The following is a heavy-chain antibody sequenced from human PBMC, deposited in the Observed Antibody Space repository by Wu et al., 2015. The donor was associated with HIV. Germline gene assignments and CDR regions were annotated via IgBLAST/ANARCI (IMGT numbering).Heavy chain of an antibody. J-gene: IGHJ6*02. Sequence: QVQLVQSGAEVKKPGASVKVSCKASGYTFTGYYMHWVRQAPGQGLEWMGWINPNSGGTNYAQKFQGRVTMTRDTSISTAYMELSRLRSDDTAVYYCARGWRYDSSGTTDRMDVWGQGTTVTVSS. CDR1: GYTFTGYY. CDR3: ARGWRYDSSGTTDRMDV. V-gene: IGHV1-2*02. CDR2: INPNSGGT. D-gene: IGHD3-22*01.